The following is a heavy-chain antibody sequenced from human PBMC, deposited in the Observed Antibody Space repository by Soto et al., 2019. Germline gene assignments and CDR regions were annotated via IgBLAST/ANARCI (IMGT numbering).Heavy chain of an antibody. CDR1: GGSISSGNYY. CDR2: ISYSGST. Sequence: SETLSLTCTVSGGSISSGNYYWSLIRQPPGKGLEWIGFISYSGSTYYNASLKSRVTISVDTSKNQFSLNLSFVTAADTAVYYCATMGTPATGLYYFDYWGQGTLVTVSS. J-gene: IGHJ4*02. V-gene: IGHV4-30-4*01. D-gene: IGHD1-7*01. CDR3: ATMGTPATGLYYFDY.